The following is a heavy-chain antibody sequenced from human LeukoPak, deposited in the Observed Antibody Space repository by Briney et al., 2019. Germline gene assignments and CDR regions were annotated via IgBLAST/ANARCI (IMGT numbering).Heavy chain of an antibody. CDR3: AIGWGGSYYWYFDL. D-gene: IGHD1-26*01. J-gene: IGHJ2*01. CDR1: GFTFSSYG. V-gene: IGHV3-21*01. CDR2: ISGSSDST. Sequence: GGSLRLSCAASGFTFSSYGMNWVRQAPGKGLEWVSSISGSSDSTYYADSMKGRFTISRDNAKNSLFLQVNSLRAEDTAVYYCAIGWGGSYYWYFDLWGRGTLVTVSS.